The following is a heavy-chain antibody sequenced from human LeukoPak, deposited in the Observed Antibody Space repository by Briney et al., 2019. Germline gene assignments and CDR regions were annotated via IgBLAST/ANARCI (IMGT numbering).Heavy chain of an antibody. J-gene: IGHJ3*02. CDR1: GFTVSSSY. V-gene: IGHV4-34*01. Sequence: GSLRLSCAASGFTVSSSYISWVRQAPGKGLEWIGKIDHSGSTNYNPSLKSRVTISVDTSKNQFSLKLSSVTAADTAVYYCARPHLGRAFDIWGQGTMVTVSS. CDR3: ARPHLGRAFDI. D-gene: IGHD3-16*01. CDR2: IDHSGST.